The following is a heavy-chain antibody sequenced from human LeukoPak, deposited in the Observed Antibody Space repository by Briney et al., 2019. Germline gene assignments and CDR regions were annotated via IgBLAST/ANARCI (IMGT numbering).Heavy chain of an antibody. V-gene: IGHV3-30*02. CDR3: ARDSLDSSGASDY. D-gene: IGHD3-22*01. CDR1: GFTFSTYG. Sequence: PGGSLRLSCEASGFTFSTYGMHWVRQAPGKGLEWVAFIRYDGGNKDYADSVKGRFTISRDNAKNSLYLQMNSLRAEDTAVYYCARDSLDSSGASDYWGQGTLVTVSS. J-gene: IGHJ4*02. CDR2: IRYDGGNK.